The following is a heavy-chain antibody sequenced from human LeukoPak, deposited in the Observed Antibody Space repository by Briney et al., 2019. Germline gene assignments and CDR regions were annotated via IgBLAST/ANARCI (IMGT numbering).Heavy chain of an antibody. V-gene: IGHV1-18*01. Sequence: GASVKVSCKASGYTFISYGISWVRQAPGQGLEWMGWSSGYNGNTNYAQKLQGRVTVTTRTSTSTAYMELRSLRSDDTAVYYCARGNYCSGGSCYDGAFDYWGQGTLVTVSS. CDR1: GYTFISYG. D-gene: IGHD2-15*01. J-gene: IGHJ4*02. CDR2: SSGYNGNT. CDR3: ARGNYCSGGSCYDGAFDY.